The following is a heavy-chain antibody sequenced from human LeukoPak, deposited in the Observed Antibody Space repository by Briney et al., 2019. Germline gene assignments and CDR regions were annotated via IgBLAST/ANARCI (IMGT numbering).Heavy chain of an antibody. CDR3: ARGGSYGGYHSY. CDR2: LYTGGGT. D-gene: IGHD4-23*01. Sequence: PGGSLRLPCTASGFSVRTTCMSWVRQAPGKGLEWVSVLYTGGGTDHADSVKGRFTISRDNSKNTLSLQMNSLRAEDTALYYCARGGSYGGYHSYWGQGTLVTVSS. V-gene: IGHV3-53*01. J-gene: IGHJ4*02. CDR1: GFSVRTTC.